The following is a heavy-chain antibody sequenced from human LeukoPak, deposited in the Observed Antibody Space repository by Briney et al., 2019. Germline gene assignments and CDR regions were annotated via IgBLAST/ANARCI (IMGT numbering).Heavy chain of an antibody. CDR3: AREASVTTSFDY. J-gene: IGHJ4*02. Sequence: ASVKVSCKASGYTFTSCYMHQVRQAPGQGLEWMGIINPSGGSTSYAQKFQGRVTMTRDTCTSTVYMELSSLRSGDTAVYYCAREASVTTSFDYWGQGTLVTVSS. V-gene: IGHV1-46*01. CDR1: GYTFTSCY. CDR2: INPSGGST. D-gene: IGHD4-17*01.